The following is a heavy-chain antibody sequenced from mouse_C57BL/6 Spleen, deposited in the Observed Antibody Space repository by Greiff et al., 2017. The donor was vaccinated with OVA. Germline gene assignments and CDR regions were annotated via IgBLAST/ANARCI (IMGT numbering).Heavy chain of an antibody. D-gene: IGHD1-1*01. J-gene: IGHJ2*01. CDR3: TRGGITTVGDY. V-gene: IGHV1-15*01. CDR2: IDPETGGT. CDR1: GYTFTDYE. Sequence: VKLMESGAELVRPGASVTLSCKASGYTFTDYEMHWVKQTPVHGLEWIGAIDPETGGTAYNQKFKGKAILTADKSSSTAYMELRSLTSEDSAVYYCTRGGITTVGDYWGQGTTLTVSS.